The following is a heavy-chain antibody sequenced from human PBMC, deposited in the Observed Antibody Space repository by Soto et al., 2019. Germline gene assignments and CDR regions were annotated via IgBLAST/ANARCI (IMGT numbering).Heavy chain of an antibody. CDR2: ISYDGSDK. V-gene: IGHV3-30-3*01. D-gene: IGHD2-21*02. CDR3: ARYIVVVTATYAFDI. Sequence: QVQLVESGGGVVQPGRSPRLSCAASGFTFSSYAMHWVRQAPGKGLEWVAVISYDGSDKYYADSVKGRFTISRDNSKNTLYLQMNSLRAEDTAVYYCARYIVVVTATYAFDIWGQGTMVTVSS. J-gene: IGHJ3*02. CDR1: GFTFSSYA.